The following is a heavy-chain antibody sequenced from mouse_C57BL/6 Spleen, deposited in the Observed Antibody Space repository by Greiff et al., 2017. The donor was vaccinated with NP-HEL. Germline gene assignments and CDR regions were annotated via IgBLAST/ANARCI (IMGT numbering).Heavy chain of an antibody. J-gene: IGHJ1*03. CDR3: ARYITEDWYCDV. Sequence: VQLQQSGPGLAKPSQTLSLTCSVTGYSITSDYWNWIRKFPGNKLKYMGYISYSGSTYYNPSLKSRHSITRDTSKNQYHLQMNSVTTEDTATCYRARYITEDWYCDVWGTGTTVTVSS. V-gene: IGHV3-8*01. D-gene: IGHD1-1*01. CDR1: GYSITSDY. CDR2: ISYSGST.